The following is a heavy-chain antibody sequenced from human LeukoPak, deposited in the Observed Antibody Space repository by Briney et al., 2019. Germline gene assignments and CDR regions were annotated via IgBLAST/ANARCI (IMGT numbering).Heavy chain of an antibody. CDR1: GGSISSGDYY. CDR2: IYYSGST. J-gene: IGHJ6*02. Sequence: SETLSLTCTVSGGSISSGDYYWSWIRQPPGTGLEWIGYIYYSGSTYYNPSLKSRVTISVDTSKNQFSLKLSSVTAADTAVYYCARGRYCSGGSCYPGIYYYGMDVWGQGTTVTVSS. D-gene: IGHD2-15*01. V-gene: IGHV4-30-4*01. CDR3: ARGRYCSGGSCYPGIYYYGMDV.